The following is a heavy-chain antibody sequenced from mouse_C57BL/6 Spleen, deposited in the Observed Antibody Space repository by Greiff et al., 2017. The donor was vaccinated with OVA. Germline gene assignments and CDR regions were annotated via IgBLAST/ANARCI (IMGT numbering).Heavy chain of an antibody. J-gene: IGHJ4*01. CDR2: ISNGGGST. D-gene: IGHD1-1*01. V-gene: IGHV5-12*01. Sequence: EVHLVESGGGLVQPGGSLKLSCAASGFTFSDYYMYWVRQTPEKRLEWVAYISNGGGSTYYPDTVKGRFTISRDNAKNTLYLQMSRLKSEDTAMYYCARRRIYGSSFYAMDYWGQGTSVTVSS. CDR1: GFTFSDYY. CDR3: ARRRIYGSSFYAMDY.